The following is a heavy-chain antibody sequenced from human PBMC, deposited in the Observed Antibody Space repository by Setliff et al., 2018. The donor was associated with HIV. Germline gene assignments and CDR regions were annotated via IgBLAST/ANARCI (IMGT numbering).Heavy chain of an antibody. V-gene: IGHV1-69*13. CDR3: ARGGEGMALYPDY. CDR1: GYTFTTYG. Sequence: SVKVSCKASGYTFTTYGVNWVRQAPGQGLEWMGGIIPIFGTAHYAQKFQGRVTITADESTSTAYMELSSLRSEDTAVYYCARGGEGMALYPDYWGQGTLVTVSS. CDR2: IIPIFGTA. J-gene: IGHJ4*02. D-gene: IGHD1-26*01.